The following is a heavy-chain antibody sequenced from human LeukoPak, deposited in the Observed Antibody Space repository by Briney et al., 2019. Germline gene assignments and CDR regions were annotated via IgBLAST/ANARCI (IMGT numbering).Heavy chain of an antibody. CDR2: ISGSSSYT. D-gene: IGHD4-17*01. Sequence: PGGSLRLSCAASGYTFSSHWMHWVRQAPGKGLEWVSYISGSSSYTNYADSVKGRFTISRDNAKNSLYLQMNSLRAEDTAVYYCARQYGETGYWGQGTLVTVSS. CDR3: ARQYGETGY. J-gene: IGHJ4*02. CDR1: GYTFSSHW. V-gene: IGHV3-21*05.